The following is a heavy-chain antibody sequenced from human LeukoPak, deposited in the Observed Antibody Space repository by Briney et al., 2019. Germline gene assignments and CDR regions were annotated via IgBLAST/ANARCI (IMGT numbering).Heavy chain of an antibody. CDR1: GFTFSSYW. CDR3: ARDVPYYYDSSGYYYALSRDAFDI. V-gene: IGHV3-7*01. CDR2: IKQDGSEK. J-gene: IGHJ3*02. D-gene: IGHD3-22*01. Sequence: GGSLRLSCAASGFTFSSYWMSWVRQAPGKGLEWVANIKQDGSEKYYVDSVKGRFTISRDNAKNSLYLQMNSLRAEDTAVYYCARDVPYYYDSSGYYYALSRDAFDIWGQGTMVTVSS.